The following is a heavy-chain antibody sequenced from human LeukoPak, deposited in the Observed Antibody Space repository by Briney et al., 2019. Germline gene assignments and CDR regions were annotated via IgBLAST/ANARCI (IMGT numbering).Heavy chain of an antibody. Sequence: PGGSLRLSCAASGFTFSSYGMHWVRQAPGKGLEWVAFIRYDGSNKYYADSVKGRFTISRDNSKNTLYLQMNSLRAEDTAVYYCAKGDCSSTSCYVEYFQHWGQGTLVTVSS. D-gene: IGHD2-2*01. CDR3: AKGDCSSTSCYVEYFQH. J-gene: IGHJ1*01. CDR1: GFTFSSYG. CDR2: IRYDGSNK. V-gene: IGHV3-30*02.